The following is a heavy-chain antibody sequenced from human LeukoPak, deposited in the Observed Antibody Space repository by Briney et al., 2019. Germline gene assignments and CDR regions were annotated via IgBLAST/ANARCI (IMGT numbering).Heavy chain of an antibody. D-gene: IGHD1-26*01. CDR2: IYYSGST. CDR3: ERDIIRSGSYYYYYYMDV. Sequence: NPSETLSLTCTVSGGSISSYYWSWIRQPPGKGLEWIGYIYYSGSTNYNPSLKSRVTMSVDTSKNQFSLKLSSVTAADTAVSYCERDIIRSGSYYYYYYMDVWGKGTTVTVSS. CDR1: GGSISSYY. V-gene: IGHV4-59*12. J-gene: IGHJ6*03.